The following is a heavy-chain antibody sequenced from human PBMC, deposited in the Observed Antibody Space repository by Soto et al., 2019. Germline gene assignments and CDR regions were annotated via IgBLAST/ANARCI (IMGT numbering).Heavy chain of an antibody. D-gene: IGHD2-15*01. CDR3: AKNGCSYPACYPYYYYVDV. J-gene: IGHJ6*03. V-gene: IGHV3-23*01. CDR1: GLRISDFA. Sequence: GRPLRLSCAASGLRISDFAVSCVRKAQGKGLEWVSSLTVTGDSAFYSDSVKGRFTISRDISKSTLYLQMNSLRAEDTAVYYCAKNGCSYPACYPYYYYVDVWGRGTTVTVSS. CDR2: LTVTGDSA.